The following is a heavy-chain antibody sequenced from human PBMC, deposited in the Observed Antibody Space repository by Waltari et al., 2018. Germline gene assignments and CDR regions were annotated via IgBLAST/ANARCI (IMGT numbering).Heavy chain of an antibody. Sequence: QVQLQESGPGLVKPSETLSLTCTVSGGSISSYYCSWIRQPAGKGLEWIGRIYTSGSTNYNPSLKSRVTMSVDTSKNQFSLKLSSVTAADTAVYYCARADYYYDSSGYSSYYYYMDVWGKGTTVTVSS. J-gene: IGHJ6*03. V-gene: IGHV4-4*07. CDR1: GGSISSYY. CDR3: ARADYYYDSSGYSSYYYYMDV. D-gene: IGHD3-22*01. CDR2: IYTSGST.